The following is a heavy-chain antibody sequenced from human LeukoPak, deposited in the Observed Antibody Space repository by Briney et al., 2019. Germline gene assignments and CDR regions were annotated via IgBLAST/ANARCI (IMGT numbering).Heavy chain of an antibody. V-gene: IGHV4-39*01. D-gene: IGHD3-16*01. CDR2: IYYSGST. CDR1: GGSISSRNYY. CDR3: ARHDYDYVWGSFDY. J-gene: IGHJ4*02. Sequence: PSETLSLTCTVSGGSISSRNYYWDWIRQPPGKGLEWIGSIYYSGSTYYNPSLKSRVTVSVDTSKNQFSLNLSSVTAADTAVYYCARHDYDYVWGSFDYWGQGTLVTVSS.